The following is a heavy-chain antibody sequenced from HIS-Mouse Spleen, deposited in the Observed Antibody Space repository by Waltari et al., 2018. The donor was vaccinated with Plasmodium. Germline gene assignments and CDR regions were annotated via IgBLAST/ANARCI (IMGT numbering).Heavy chain of an antibody. V-gene: IGHV1-58*01. CDR2: IVVGSGNT. CDR1: GFTFTSPD. J-gene: IGHJ4*02. CDR3: AAALDIVVVPADY. Sequence: QLQLVQSGPEVKKPGTSVKVSCTASGFTFTSPDVPWFRQARGQRLGWLGWIVVGSGNTNYAQKFQERVTITRDMSTSTAYMELSSLRSEDTAVYYCAAALDIVVVPADYWGQGTLVTVSS. D-gene: IGHD2-2*01.